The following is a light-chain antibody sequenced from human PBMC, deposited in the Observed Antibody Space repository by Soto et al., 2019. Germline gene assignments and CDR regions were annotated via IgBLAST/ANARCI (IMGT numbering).Light chain of an antibody. CDR3: QQYNNWPPT. CDR2: GAS. V-gene: IGKV3D-15*01. J-gene: IGKJ4*01. Sequence: EIVMTQSPATLSVSPGERATLSCRASQSISSNLAWYQHKPGQAPRLLLYGASTRATGIPARFTGSGSGTDFTLTISSLQSEDFAVYSCQQYNNWPPTFGGGTKVEIK. CDR1: QSISSN.